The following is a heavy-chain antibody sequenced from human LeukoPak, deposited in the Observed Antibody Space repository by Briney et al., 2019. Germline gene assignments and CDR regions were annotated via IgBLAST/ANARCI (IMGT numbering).Heavy chain of an antibody. J-gene: IGHJ6*02. CDR3: AKLSSRGEYYYYGMDV. V-gene: IGHV3-9*01. CDR1: GFTFDDYA. Sequence: GGSLRLSCAASGFTFDDYAMHWVRQAPGKGLEWVSGISWNSGSIGYADSVKGRFTISRDNAKNSLYLQMNSLRAEDTALYYCAKLSSRGEYYYYGMDVWGQGTTVTVSS. CDR2: ISWNSGSI. D-gene: IGHD3-10*01.